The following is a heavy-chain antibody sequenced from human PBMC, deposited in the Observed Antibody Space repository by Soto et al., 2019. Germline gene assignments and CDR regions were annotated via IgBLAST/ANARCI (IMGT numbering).Heavy chain of an antibody. Sequence: QVQLQQWGAGLLKPSETLSLTSAVYGGSLGGYYWSWIRQPPGKGLERIGEIKHRGSTNYNPSLKSRVTMSVAPSIYQGSLNLSFATAANTAVYYCAKGTMGSGLYVGTWFDPWGQGTLVTVS. J-gene: IGHJ5*02. D-gene: IGHD6-25*01. V-gene: IGHV4-34*01. CDR2: IKHRGST. CDR3: AKGTMGSGLYVGTWFDP. CDR1: GGSLGGYY.